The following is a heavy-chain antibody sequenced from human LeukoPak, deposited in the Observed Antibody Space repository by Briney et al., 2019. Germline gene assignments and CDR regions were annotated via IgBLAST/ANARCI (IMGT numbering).Heavy chain of an antibody. V-gene: IGHV1-24*01. D-gene: IGHD2-21*01. J-gene: IGHJ4*02. Sequence: ASVKVSCKVSGYTLTELSMHWVRQAPGKGLEWMGGFDPEDGETIYAQKFQGRVTMTEDTSTDTAYMELSRLRSDDTAVYYCARVLLVGPSIRFDYWGQGTLVTVSS. CDR2: FDPEDGET. CDR3: ARVLLVGPSIRFDY. CDR1: GYTLTELS.